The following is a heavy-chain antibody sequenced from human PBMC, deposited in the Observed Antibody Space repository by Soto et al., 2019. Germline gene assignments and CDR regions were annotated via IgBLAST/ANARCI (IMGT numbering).Heavy chain of an antibody. D-gene: IGHD6-13*01. V-gene: IGHV4-39*01. CDR2: IYSTGNT. CDR1: GDSIMSLGY. CDR3: RRSSRYSTDV. Sequence: SETLCLTCTVSGDSIMSLGYWGWIRQPPGKGLEWIGSIYSTGNTYYNPSLNSQVTISVDTSKNQFSLNVISVTAADTAVYYCRRSSRYSTDVWGQGTTVTVFS. J-gene: IGHJ6*02.